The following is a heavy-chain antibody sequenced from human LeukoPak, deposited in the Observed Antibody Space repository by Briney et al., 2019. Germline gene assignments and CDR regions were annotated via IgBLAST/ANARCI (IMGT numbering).Heavy chain of an antibody. D-gene: IGHD1-26*01. V-gene: IGHV3-7*01. J-gene: IGHJ4*02. CDR3: ARDEGATEFDY. Sequence: GGSLRLSCEASGFTFSSYWMSWVRQAPGKGLEWVANIKQDGSEKYYVDSVKGRFTISRDNAKNTLYLQMNSLRAEDTAVYYCARDEGATEFDYWGQGTLVTVSS. CDR1: GFTFSSYW. CDR2: IKQDGSEK.